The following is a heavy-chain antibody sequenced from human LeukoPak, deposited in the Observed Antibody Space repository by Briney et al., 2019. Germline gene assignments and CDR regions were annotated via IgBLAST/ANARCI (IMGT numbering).Heavy chain of an antibody. CDR3: ASGTLITIFGVVTTGALDY. J-gene: IGHJ4*02. CDR1: GGTFSSYA. CDR2: IIPIFGTA. V-gene: IGHV1-69*13. Sequence: ASVKVSCKASGGTFSSYAISWVRQAPGQGHEWMGGIIPIFGTANCAQKFQGRVTITADESTSTAYMELSSLRSEDTAVYYCASGTLITIFGVVTTGALDYWGQGTLVTVSS. D-gene: IGHD3-3*01.